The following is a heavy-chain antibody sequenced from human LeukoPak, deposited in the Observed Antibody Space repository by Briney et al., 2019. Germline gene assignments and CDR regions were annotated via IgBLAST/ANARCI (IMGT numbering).Heavy chain of an antibody. Sequence: GGSLRLSCTGSGFTFSYHALHWVRQAPGKGLQWLTVISYDGRNEYYADSVKGRFTISRDNAKNSLYLQMNSLRVEDTAVYYCARADGYSYGDAFDIWGQGTMVTVSS. CDR1: GFTFSYHA. D-gene: IGHD5-18*01. CDR3: ARADGYSYGDAFDI. V-gene: IGHV3-30*04. CDR2: ISYDGRNE. J-gene: IGHJ3*02.